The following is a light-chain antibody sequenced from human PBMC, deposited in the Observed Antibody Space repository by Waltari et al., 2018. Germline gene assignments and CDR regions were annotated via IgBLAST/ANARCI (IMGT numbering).Light chain of an antibody. CDR3: QHYVNLPVT. V-gene: IGKV3-20*01. CDR2: AAS. CDR1: QSVSRA. J-gene: IGKJ1*01. Sequence: EIVLTQSPGTLSLSPGERATLSCRASQSVSRALAWYQQKPGQAPRLLTYAASTRATGVPDRFSGSGSGTDFSLTISRLDPEDFAVYYCQHYVNLPVTFGQGTKVEI.